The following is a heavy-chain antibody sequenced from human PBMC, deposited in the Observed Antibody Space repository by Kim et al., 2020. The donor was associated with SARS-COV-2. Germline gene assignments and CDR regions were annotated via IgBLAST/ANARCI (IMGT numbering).Heavy chain of an antibody. CDR2: GST. V-gene: IGHV4-4*02. Sequence: GSTNYNPSLKSRVTISVDKSKNQFSLKLSSVTAADTAVYYCARIYGWFDPWGQGTLVTVSS. J-gene: IGHJ5*02. D-gene: IGHD5-12*01. CDR3: ARIYGWFDP.